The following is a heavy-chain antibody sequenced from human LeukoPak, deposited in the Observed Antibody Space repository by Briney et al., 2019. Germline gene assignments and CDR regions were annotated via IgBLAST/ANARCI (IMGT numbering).Heavy chain of an antibody. J-gene: IGHJ6*03. CDR1: GYTFTSYD. V-gene: IGHV1-8*01. CDR2: MNPNSGNT. CDR3: ARGKSYSSGWYYYYYYMDV. D-gene: IGHD6-19*01. Sequence: AASVKVSCKASGYTFTSYDINWVRQATGQGLEWMGGMNPNSGNTGYAQKFQGRVTMTRNTSISTAYMELSSLRSEDTAVYYCARGKSYSSGWYYYYYYMDVWGKGTTVTISS.